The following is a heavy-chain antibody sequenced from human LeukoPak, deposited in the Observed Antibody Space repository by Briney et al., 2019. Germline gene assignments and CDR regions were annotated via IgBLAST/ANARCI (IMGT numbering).Heavy chain of an antibody. V-gene: IGHV1-2*02. CDR3: ARDCSSTSCYIHAFDI. D-gene: IGHD2-2*02. CDR1: GYTLTGYY. Sequence: ATVKVSCKASGYTLTGYYMHWVRQAPGQGLEWMGWINPNSGGTNYAQKFQGRVTMTRDTSISTAYMELSRLRSDDTAVYYCARDCSSTSCYIHAFDIWGQGTMVTVSS. J-gene: IGHJ3*02. CDR2: INPNSGGT.